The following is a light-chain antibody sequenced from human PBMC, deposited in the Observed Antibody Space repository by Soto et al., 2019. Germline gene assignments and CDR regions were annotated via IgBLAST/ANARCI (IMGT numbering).Light chain of an antibody. CDR1: SSHIGSNT. V-gene: IGLV1-44*01. J-gene: IGLJ3*02. CDR2: SNN. CDR3: AAWDDSLNAWV. Sequence: QSVLTQPPSASATPGQRVTISCSGSSSHIGSNTVNWYQQLPGTAPKLLIYSNNQRPSGVPDRFSGSKSGTSASLAISGLQSEDEADYYCAAWDDSLNAWVFGGGTKLTVL.